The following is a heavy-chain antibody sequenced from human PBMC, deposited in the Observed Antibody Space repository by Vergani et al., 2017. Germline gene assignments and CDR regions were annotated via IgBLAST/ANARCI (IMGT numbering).Heavy chain of an antibody. J-gene: IGHJ3*02. CDR1: GYSFTSYW. Sequence: EVQLVQSGAEVKKPGESLKISCKGSGYSFTSYWIGGVRQMPGKGLEWMGIIYPGDSDTRYSPSFQVKVTSSADKSISTAYLQWSSLKASDTAMYYCARRAFFPTGSTVNDAFDIWGQGTMVTVSS. CDR2: IYPGDSDT. CDR3: ARRAFFPTGSTVNDAFDI. V-gene: IGHV5-51*01. D-gene: IGHD4-17*01.